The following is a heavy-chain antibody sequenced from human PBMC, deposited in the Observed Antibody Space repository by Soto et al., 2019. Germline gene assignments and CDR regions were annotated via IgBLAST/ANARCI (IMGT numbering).Heavy chain of an antibody. Sequence: GGSLRLSCAASGFTFSSYAMHWVRQAPGKGLEWVAVISYDGSNKYYADSVKGRFTISRDNSKNTLYLQMNSLRAEDTAVYYCARGEAAAGGYYGMDVWGQGTTVTVSS. J-gene: IGHJ6*02. D-gene: IGHD6-13*01. CDR2: ISYDGSNK. CDR3: ARGEAAAGGYYGMDV. V-gene: IGHV3-30-3*01. CDR1: GFTFSSYA.